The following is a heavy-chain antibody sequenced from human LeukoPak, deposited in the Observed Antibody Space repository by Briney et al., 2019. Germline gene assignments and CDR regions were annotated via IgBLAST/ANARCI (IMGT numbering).Heavy chain of an antibody. CDR3: ATLYLAATGGARDDY. CDR2: IYTSGST. V-gene: IGHV4-61*09. D-gene: IGHD2-15*01. J-gene: IGHJ4*02. CDR1: GGSISSGSYY. Sequence: SQTLSLTCTVSGGSISSGSYYWSWIRQPAGKGLEWIGHIYTSGSTNYNPSLKSRVTISVDTSKNQFSLKLSSVTAADTAVYYCATLYLAATGGARDDYWGQGTLVTVSS.